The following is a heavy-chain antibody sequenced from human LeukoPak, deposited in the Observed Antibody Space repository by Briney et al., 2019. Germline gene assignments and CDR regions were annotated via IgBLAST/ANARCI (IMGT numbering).Heavy chain of an antibody. CDR1: GGSISSDNYY. CDR2: IYYSGST. D-gene: IGHD1-7*01. CDR3: AGASKTGANFGGFDY. Sequence: SQTLSLTCTVSGGSISSDNYYWSWIRQPPGKGLEWIGYIYYSGSTYYKQSLRSRVTMSVDTSKNQFSLKLSSVTAADTAVYYCAGASKTGANFGGFDYWGQGTLVTVSS. J-gene: IGHJ4*02. V-gene: IGHV4-30-4*01.